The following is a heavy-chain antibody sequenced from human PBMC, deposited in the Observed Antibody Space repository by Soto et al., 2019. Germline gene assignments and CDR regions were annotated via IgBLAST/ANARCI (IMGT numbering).Heavy chain of an antibody. CDR1: GFTFSDSY. CDR2: IGSSGSAV. V-gene: IGHV3-11*01. J-gene: IGHJ4*02. D-gene: IGHD3-22*01. Sequence: PGGSLRLSSVASGFTFSDSYMSWIRQAPGKGLHWVSYIGSSGSAVYYADSVKGRFTISRDNAKNSLYLQMNSLRADDTAVYYCARTSWVNLYDSSGYYLDFWGQGTLVTVSS. CDR3: ARTSWVNLYDSSGYYLDF.